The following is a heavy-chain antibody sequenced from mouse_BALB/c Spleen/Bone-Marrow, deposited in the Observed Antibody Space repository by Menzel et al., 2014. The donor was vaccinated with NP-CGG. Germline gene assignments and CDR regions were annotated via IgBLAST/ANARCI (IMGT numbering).Heavy chain of an antibody. J-gene: IGHJ4*01. CDR1: GFTFSDYY. Sequence: EVKLMESGGGLVQPGGSLKLSCATSGFTFSDYYMYWVRQTPEKRLEWVAYISNGGGSTYYPDTVKGRFTISRDSAKNTLYLQMSRLKSEDTAMYYCARRGWYYAMDYWGQGTSVTVSS. CDR2: ISNGGGST. V-gene: IGHV5-12*02. CDR3: ARRGWYYAMDY. D-gene: IGHD2-3*01.